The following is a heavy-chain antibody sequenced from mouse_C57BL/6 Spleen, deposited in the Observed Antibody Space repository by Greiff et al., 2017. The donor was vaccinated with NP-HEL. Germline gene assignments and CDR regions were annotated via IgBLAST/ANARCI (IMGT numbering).Heavy chain of an antibody. CDR1: GFNIKNTY. J-gene: IGHJ4*01. Sequence: EVKLVESVAELVRPGASVKLSCTASGFNIKNTYMHWVKQRPEQGLEWIGRIDPANGNTKYAPKFQGKATITADTSSNTAYLQLSSLTSEDTAIYYCALDSSGYYYAMDYWGQGTSVTVSS. D-gene: IGHD3-2*02. CDR2: IDPANGNT. V-gene: IGHV14-3*01. CDR3: ALDSSGYYYAMDY.